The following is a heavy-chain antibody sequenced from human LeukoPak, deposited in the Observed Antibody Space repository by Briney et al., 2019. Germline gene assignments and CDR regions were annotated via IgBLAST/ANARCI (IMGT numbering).Heavy chain of an antibody. V-gene: IGHV1-46*01. D-gene: IGHD4/OR15-4a*01. J-gene: IGHJ5*02. CDR2: TNPSGGST. Sequence: GASVKVSCKASGYTFTTYYMHWVRQAPGQGLEWMGITNPSGGSTTYAQKFQGRVTMTRDTSTSTVYMELNNLRSEDTAVYYCARDRAPLTTTAVGLDPWGQGTLVTVSS. CDR1: GYTFTTYY. CDR3: ARDRAPLTTTAVGLDP.